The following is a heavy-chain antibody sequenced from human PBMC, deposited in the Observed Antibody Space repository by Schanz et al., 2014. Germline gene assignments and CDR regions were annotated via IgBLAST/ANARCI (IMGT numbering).Heavy chain of an antibody. CDR3: ARGGRYCSGGGCHYPYNYCGMDV. Sequence: VQLQQWGAGRLRPAETLSLPCAVYGGSVSGYFWTWIRQSPRKGLEWIGEINYSGSAHYNPSLTSRLTISMDASKSQLSLKMKSVSAADTAVYYCARGGRYCSGGGCHYPYNYCGMDVWGQGTAVTVSS. J-gene: IGHJ6*01. D-gene: IGHD2-15*01. V-gene: IGHV4-34*01. CDR1: GGSVSGYF. CDR2: INYSGSA.